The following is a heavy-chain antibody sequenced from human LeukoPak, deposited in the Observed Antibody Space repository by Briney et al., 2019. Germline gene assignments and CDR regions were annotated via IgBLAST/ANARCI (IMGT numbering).Heavy chain of an antibody. D-gene: IGHD2-15*01. V-gene: IGHV3-21*01. Sequence: GGSLRLSCAASGFTFSSYWMHWVRQAPGKGLEWVSSISSSSSYIYYADSVKGRFTISRDNAKNSLYLQMNSLRAEDTAVYYCARTGWYCSGGSCYSDYWGQGTLVTVSS. CDR3: ARTGWYCSGGSCYSDY. CDR2: ISSSSSYI. J-gene: IGHJ4*02. CDR1: GFTFSSYW.